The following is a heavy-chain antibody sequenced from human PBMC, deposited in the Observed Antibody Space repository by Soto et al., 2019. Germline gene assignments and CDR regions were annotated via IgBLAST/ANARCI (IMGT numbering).Heavy chain of an antibody. Sequence: QVQLVQAGAEVKKPGASVNVSFKAAGYTFTSYGISWVRHAPGQGLAWMGWISAYNGNTNYAQKLQGRVTMTTDTSPSTDYMELRGLRSDDTAVYYFASSRRCARYAFDIWGQGTMVTVSS. V-gene: IGHV1-18*01. CDR2: ISAYNGNT. D-gene: IGHD2-8*01. CDR1: GYTFTSYG. J-gene: IGHJ3*02. CDR3: ASSRRCARYAFDI.